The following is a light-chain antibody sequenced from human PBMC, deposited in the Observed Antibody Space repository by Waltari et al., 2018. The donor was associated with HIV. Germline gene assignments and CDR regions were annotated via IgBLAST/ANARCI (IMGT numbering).Light chain of an antibody. CDR2: AND. CDR3: QSYDSALSGSV. CDR1: SSNIGAGYD. Sequence: QSVLTQPPSVSGAPGQRVTISCTGSSSNIGAGYDVHWYQQLPGTAPKLVINANDKRPPGVPDRFSGSKSGTSASLAITGLQAEDDADYYCQSYDSALSGSVFGGGTKLTVL. J-gene: IGLJ2*01. V-gene: IGLV1-40*01.